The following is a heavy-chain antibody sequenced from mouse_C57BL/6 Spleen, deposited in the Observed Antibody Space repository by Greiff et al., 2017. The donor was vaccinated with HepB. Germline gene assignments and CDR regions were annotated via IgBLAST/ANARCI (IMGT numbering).Heavy chain of an antibody. Sequence: DVKLQESGGGLVQPGGSMKLSCVASGFTFSNYWMNWVRQSPEKGLEWVAQIRLKSDNYATHYAESVKGRFTISRDDSKSSVYLKMNNLRAEDTGIYYCTEGNYLAYWGQGTLVTVSA. CDR1: GFTFSNYW. CDR2: IRLKSDNYAT. V-gene: IGHV6-3*01. J-gene: IGHJ3*01. D-gene: IGHD2-1*01. CDR3: TEGNYLAY.